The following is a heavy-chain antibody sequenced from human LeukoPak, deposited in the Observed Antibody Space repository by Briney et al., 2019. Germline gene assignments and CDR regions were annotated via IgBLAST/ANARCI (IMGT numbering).Heavy chain of an antibody. J-gene: IGHJ6*02. D-gene: IGHD3-10*01. V-gene: IGHV4-34*01. Sequence: SETLSLTCAVYGGSFSGYYWSWIRQPPGKGLEWIGEINHSGSTNYNPSLKSRVTISVDTSKNQFSLKLSSVTAADTAVYYCARGEERYYGSGSYGMDVWGQGTTVTVSS. CDR3: ARGEERYYGSGSYGMDV. CDR1: GGSFSGYY. CDR2: INHSGST.